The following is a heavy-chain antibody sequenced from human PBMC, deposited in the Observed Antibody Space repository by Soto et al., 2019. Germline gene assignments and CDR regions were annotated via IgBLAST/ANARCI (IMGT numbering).Heavy chain of an antibody. V-gene: IGHV1-3*01. J-gene: IGHJ5*02. CDR1: GYTFNNYA. D-gene: IGHD2-15*01. CDR2: IYAGNGNT. CDR3: TRDRSLGCSGGSCNWFDP. Sequence: ASVKVSCKASGYTFNNYAMHCVRQAPGQRLEWMGWIYAGNGNTKYSQKSQGRVTITRETSASTAYMELSILRCEDTAVYYCTRDRSLGCSGGSCNWFDPWGQGTLVTVSS.